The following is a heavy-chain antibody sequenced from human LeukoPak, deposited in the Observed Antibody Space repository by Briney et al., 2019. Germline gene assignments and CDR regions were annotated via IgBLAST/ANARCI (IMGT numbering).Heavy chain of an antibody. CDR3: ARVGADGSGFLFDY. D-gene: IGHD3-10*01. J-gene: IGHJ4*02. V-gene: IGHV4-34*01. CDR2: INHSGST. Sequence: SETLSLTRAVYRGSPRGYYWRSIRQPPGKGLEWIGEINHSGSTNYNPSLKSRVTISVDTSKNQFSLKLSSVTAADTAVYYCARVGADGSGFLFDYWGQGTLVTVSS. CDR1: RGSPRGYY.